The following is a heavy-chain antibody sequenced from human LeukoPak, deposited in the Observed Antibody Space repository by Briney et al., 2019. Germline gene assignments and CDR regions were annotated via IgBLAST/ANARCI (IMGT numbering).Heavy chain of an antibody. CDR1: GFTFSSYA. D-gene: IGHD3-3*01. J-gene: IGHJ6*02. CDR2: ILYDGSNK. Sequence: GGSLRLSCAASGFTFSSYAMHWVRQAPGKGLEWVAFILYDGSNKYYADSVKGRFTISRDNSKNTLYLQMNSLRAEDTAVYYCASIPYYDFWSGYYPANYYYYYGMDVWGQGTTVTVSS. CDR3: ASIPYYDFWSGYYPANYYYYYGMDV. V-gene: IGHV3-30-3*01.